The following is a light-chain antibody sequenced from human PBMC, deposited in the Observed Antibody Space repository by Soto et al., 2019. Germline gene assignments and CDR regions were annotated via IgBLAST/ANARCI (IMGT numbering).Light chain of an antibody. Sequence: DIQMTQSPSTLSASVGDRVTITCRASQRISSWLAWYQQKPGKAPKLLIYDASSLESGVPSRFSGSGSGTEFTLTISSLQPDDFATYYRQQYNSSPWTFGQGTKVEIK. CDR3: QQYNSSPWT. CDR2: DAS. CDR1: QRISSW. V-gene: IGKV1-5*01. J-gene: IGKJ1*01.